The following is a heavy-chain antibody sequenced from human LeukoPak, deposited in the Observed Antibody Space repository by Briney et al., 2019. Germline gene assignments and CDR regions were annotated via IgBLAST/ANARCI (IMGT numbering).Heavy chain of an antibody. D-gene: IGHD3-22*01. CDR2: ISGSGGST. CDR3: AKDPVKIVVVIPYYFDY. J-gene: IGHJ4*02. Sequence: GGSLRLSCAASGFTFSSYGMSWVRQAPGKGLEWVSAISGSGGSTYYADSVKGRFTISRDNSKNTLYLQMNSLRAEDTAVYYCAKDPVKIVVVIPYYFDYWGQGTLVTVSS. V-gene: IGHV3-23*01. CDR1: GFTFSSYG.